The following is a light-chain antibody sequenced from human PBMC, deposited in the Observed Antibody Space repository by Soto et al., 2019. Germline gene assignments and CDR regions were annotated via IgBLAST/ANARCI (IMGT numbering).Light chain of an antibody. Sequence: DIQMTQHPSSLSASVGARVTIPCRASQTISRNLNWYQQKPGTAPKLLIYATSNLQGGVPSRFSGSGSGTDFTLAISNLQPEDFATYYCQQSDSIPITFGQGTRLEIK. CDR1: QTISRN. V-gene: IGKV1-39*01. CDR2: ATS. J-gene: IGKJ5*01. CDR3: QQSDSIPIT.